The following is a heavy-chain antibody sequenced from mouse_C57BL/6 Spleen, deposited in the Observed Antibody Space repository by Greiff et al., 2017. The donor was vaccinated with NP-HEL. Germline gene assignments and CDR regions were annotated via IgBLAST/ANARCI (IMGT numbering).Heavy chain of an antibody. J-gene: IGHJ4*01. Sequence: EVKLQQSGPELVKPGASVKISCKASGYTFTDYYMNWVKQSHGKSLEWIGDINPNNGGTSYNQKFKGKATLTVDKSSSTAYMELRSLTSEDSAVYYCARRGYGSSYDYAMDYWGQGTSVTVSS. CDR1: GYTFTDYY. D-gene: IGHD1-1*01. CDR2: INPNNGGT. CDR3: ARRGYGSSYDYAMDY. V-gene: IGHV1-26*01.